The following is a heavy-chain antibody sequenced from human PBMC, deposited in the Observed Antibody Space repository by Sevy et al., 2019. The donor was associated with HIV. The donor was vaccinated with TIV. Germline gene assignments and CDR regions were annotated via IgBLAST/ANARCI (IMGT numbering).Heavy chain of an antibody. J-gene: IGHJ4*02. CDR1: GFVFYDYS. V-gene: IGHV3-23*01. Sequence: GGSLRLSCAASGFVFYDYSMSWIRQAPGKGLEWVATLSFGCGKINYADSVKGRFTISRDNSKNLFYLQMDNLRVEDTALYYCAREGCTRPHDYWGQGSRVTVSS. CDR3: AREGCTRPHDY. D-gene: IGHD2-8*01. CDR2: LSFGCGKI.